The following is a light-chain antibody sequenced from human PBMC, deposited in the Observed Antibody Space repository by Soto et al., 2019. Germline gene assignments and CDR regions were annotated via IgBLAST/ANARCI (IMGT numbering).Light chain of an antibody. J-gene: IGKJ1*01. V-gene: IGKV3-20*01. CDR3: PQYDTSPRT. Sequence: EMMLTQSPGTVSLSIGERATLSCRASQSLPTNYLAWYQQKPGQAPRLLISVVFSRSAGIPDRFSGSGYGTDFTLTIRRLETEDFAVDYCPQYDTSPRTFGQGTTVDIK. CDR1: QSLPTNY. CDR2: VVF.